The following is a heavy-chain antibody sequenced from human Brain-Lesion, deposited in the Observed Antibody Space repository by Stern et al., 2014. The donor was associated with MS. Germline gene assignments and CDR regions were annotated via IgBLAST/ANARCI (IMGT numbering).Heavy chain of an antibody. CDR1: GYTLTELS. Sequence: VQLVESGAEVKKPGASVKVSCKVSGYTLTELSMHWVRQAPGKGLEWMGGFDPEDGETIYAQKFQGRVTMTEDTSADTAYMELSSLRSEDTAVYYCATGGRVGAPTYYGMDVWGQGTAVIVSS. CDR2: FDPEDGET. D-gene: IGHD1-26*01. J-gene: IGHJ6*02. CDR3: ATGGRVGAPTYYGMDV. V-gene: IGHV1-24*01.